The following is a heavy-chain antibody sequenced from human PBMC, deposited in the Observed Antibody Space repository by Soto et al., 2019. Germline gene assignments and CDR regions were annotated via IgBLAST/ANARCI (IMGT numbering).Heavy chain of an antibody. Sequence: GGSLRLSCAASGFTFSSYGMHWVRQAPGKGLEWVAVIWYDGSNKYYADSVKGRFTISRDNSKNTLYLQMNSLRAEDTAVYYCARDGGYCSSTSCYEYYFDYWGQGTLVTVSS. CDR2: IWYDGSNK. CDR1: GFTFSSYG. J-gene: IGHJ4*02. V-gene: IGHV3-33*01. CDR3: ARDGGYCSSTSCYEYYFDY. D-gene: IGHD2-2*01.